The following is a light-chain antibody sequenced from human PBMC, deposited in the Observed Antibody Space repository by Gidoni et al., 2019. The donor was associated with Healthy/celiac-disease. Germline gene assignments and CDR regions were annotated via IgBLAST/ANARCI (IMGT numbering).Light chain of an antibody. V-gene: IGKV1-39*01. CDR1: QSISSY. Sequence: DIQMTQSPSSLSASVGDRVTITCRASQSISSYLNWYQQKPGKAPKLLIYAASSLRSGVPSRFSGSGSGTDFTLTISSLQPEDFATYYCQQSYSTPHTFGQWTKLEIK. CDR2: AAS. CDR3: QQSYSTPHT. J-gene: IGKJ2*01.